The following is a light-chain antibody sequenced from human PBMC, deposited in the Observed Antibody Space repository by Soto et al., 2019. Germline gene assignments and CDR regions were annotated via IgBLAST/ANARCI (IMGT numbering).Light chain of an antibody. Sequence: EIVMTQSPATLSVSPGGRATLSCRASQSISDTLAWYQQRPGQAPRLLIYGASTRATGVPARFSGSGSGTEFTLTISSLQSEDFAVYYCQQYNNWPPYTFGQGTKVDIK. CDR3: QQYNNWPPYT. J-gene: IGKJ2*01. CDR1: QSISDT. V-gene: IGKV3-15*01. CDR2: GAS.